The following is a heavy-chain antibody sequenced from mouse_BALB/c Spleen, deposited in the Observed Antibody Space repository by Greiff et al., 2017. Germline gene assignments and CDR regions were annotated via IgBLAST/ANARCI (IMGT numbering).Heavy chain of an antibody. CDR1: GFTFNTYA. CDR2: IRSKSNNYAT. J-gene: IGHJ4*01. CDR3: VRGDYDAYYYAMDY. D-gene: IGHD2-4*01. V-gene: IGHV10-1*02. Sequence: EVQRVESGGGLVQPKGSLKLSCAASGFTFNTYAMNWVRQAPGKGLEWVARIRSKSNNYATYYADSVKDRFTISRDDSQSMLYLQMNNLKTEDTAMYYCVRGDYDAYYYAMDYWGQGTSVTVSS.